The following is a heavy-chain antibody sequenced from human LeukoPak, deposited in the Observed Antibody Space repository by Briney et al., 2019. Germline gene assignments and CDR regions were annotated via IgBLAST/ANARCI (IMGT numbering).Heavy chain of an antibody. D-gene: IGHD5-24*01. CDR2: IYYSGST. CDR3: ASSRDGYNSLDC. CDR1: GGSISSYY. Sequence: SETLSLTCTVSGGSISSYYWSWIRQPPGKGLEWTGYIYYSGSTNYNPSLKSRVTISVDTSKNQFSLKLSSVTAADTAVYYCASSRDGYNSLDCWGQGTLVTVSS. V-gene: IGHV4-59*01. J-gene: IGHJ4*02.